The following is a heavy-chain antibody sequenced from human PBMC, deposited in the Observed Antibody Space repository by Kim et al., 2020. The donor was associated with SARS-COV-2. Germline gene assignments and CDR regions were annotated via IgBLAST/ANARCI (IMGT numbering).Heavy chain of an antibody. J-gene: IGHJ5*01. Sequence: SETLSLTCIVSGGSISRGGYHWSWIRQHPGKGLEWIGYIYYSGSISYIPSYNPSLKSRVAILLDTSNNQFSLNLTSVTAADTAVYYCARAPIWFGELGWFDSWGQGTLVTVSS. CDR1: GGSISRGGYH. D-gene: IGHD3-10*01. CDR2: IYYSGSISYIP. CDR3: ARAPIWFGELGWFDS. V-gene: IGHV4-31*03.